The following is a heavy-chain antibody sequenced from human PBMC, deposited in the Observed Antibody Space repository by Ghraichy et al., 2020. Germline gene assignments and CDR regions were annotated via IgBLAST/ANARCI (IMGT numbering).Heavy chain of an antibody. CDR2: IYASENIDYSGTT. CDR3: AANLLVAKASGWFAP. CDR1: DGSINSGNSY. J-gene: IGHJ5*02. V-gene: IGHV4-39*01. D-gene: IGHD1-26*01. Sequence: SETLSLTCTVSDGSINSGNSYWAWIRQPPGKGREWLGNIYASENIDYSGTTYYNPSLKRRVTISVDTSKNQFSLRVSSVTAADTAFYYCAANLLVAKASGWFAPCGQGTLVTFS.